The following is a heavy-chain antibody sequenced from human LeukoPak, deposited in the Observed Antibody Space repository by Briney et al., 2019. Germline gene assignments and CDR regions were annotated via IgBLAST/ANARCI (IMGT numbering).Heavy chain of an antibody. Sequence: ASVKVSCKASGYTFTNYGISWVRQAPGQGLEWMGWINPNSGGTNYAQNFQGRVTMTRDTSISTAYMELSRLRSDDTAVYYCARDPSWELPFYYYYMDVWGKGTTVTISS. J-gene: IGHJ6*03. CDR3: ARDPSWELPFYYYYMDV. CDR1: GYTFTNYG. V-gene: IGHV1-2*02. D-gene: IGHD1-26*01. CDR2: INPNSGGT.